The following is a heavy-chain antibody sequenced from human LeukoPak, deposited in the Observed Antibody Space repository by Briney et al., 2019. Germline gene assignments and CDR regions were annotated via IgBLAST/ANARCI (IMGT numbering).Heavy chain of an antibody. CDR2: IYYSGSA. CDR1: GGSISDSSHY. Sequence: SETLSLTCTVSGGSISDSSHYWGWIRQPPGKGLEWLGTIYYSGSAYNPSLKSRVTVSVDTSKNQFSLKLTSVTAADTAVYYCARHGSGSFYTWFDPWAREPWSPSPQ. V-gene: IGHV4-39*01. J-gene: IGHJ5*02. CDR3: ARHGSGSFYTWFDP. D-gene: IGHD1-26*01.